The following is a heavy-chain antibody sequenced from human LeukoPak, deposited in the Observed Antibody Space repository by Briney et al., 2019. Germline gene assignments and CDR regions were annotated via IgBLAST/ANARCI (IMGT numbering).Heavy chain of an antibody. CDR2: INPNSGGT. Sequence: GASVKVSCKASGYTFTSYYMHWVRQAPGQGLEWMGWINPNSGGTNYAQKFQGRVTMTRDTSISTAYMELSRLRSDDTAVYYRARGSNALTSPLYFDYWGQGTLVTVSS. CDR3: ARGSNALTSPLYFDY. J-gene: IGHJ4*02. D-gene: IGHD4/OR15-4a*01. V-gene: IGHV1-2*02. CDR1: GYTFTSYY.